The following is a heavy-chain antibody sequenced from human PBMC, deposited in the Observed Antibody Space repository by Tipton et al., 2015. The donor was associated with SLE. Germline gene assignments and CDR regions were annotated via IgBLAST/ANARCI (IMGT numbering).Heavy chain of an antibody. CDR2: IYYSGSA. D-gene: IGHD1-26*01. CDR1: GGSISSNNFF. J-gene: IGHJ5*02. CDR3: VREVKSGRYDWFDP. V-gene: IGHV4-31*03. Sequence: TLSLTCTVSGGSISSNNFFWSWLRQHPGKGLEWIGYIYYSGSAFYNPSLKSRVTMSIDRSKNHFSLRLRSVSAADTAIYYCVREVKSGRYDWFDPWGQGTLVTVSS.